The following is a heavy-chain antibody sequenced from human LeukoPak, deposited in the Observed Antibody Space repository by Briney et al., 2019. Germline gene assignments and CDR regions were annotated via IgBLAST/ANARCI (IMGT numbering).Heavy chain of an antibody. J-gene: IGHJ4*02. Sequence: ASVTVSCKASGYTFTDYYMHWVRQAPGQGLEWMGWINPNSGGTNYAQKFQGRVTMTRDTSISTAYMELSRLRSDDTAVYYCARSHPGTFDYWGQGTLVTVSS. D-gene: IGHD1-14*01. V-gene: IGHV1-2*02. CDR1: GYTFTDYY. CDR3: ARSHPGTFDY. CDR2: INPNSGGT.